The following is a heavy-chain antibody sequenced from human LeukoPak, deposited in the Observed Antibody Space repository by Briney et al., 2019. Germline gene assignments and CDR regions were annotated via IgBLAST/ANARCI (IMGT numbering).Heavy chain of an antibody. CDR2: INHSGST. CDR3: ARDRNYYGSGSYPRAGYFQH. J-gene: IGHJ1*01. CDR1: GGSFSGYY. Sequence: SETLSLTCAVYGGSFSGYYWSWIRQPPGKGLEWIGEINHSGSTNYNPSLKSRVTISVDRSKNQFSLKLSSVTAADTAVYYCARDRNYYGSGSYPRAGYFQHWGQGTLVTVSS. V-gene: IGHV4-34*01. D-gene: IGHD3-10*01.